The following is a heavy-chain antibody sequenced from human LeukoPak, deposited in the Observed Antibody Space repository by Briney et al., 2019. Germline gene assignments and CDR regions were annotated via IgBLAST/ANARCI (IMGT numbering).Heavy chain of an antibody. D-gene: IGHD3-10*01. V-gene: IGHV1-46*01. CDR2: INPSGGST. J-gene: IGHJ4*02. CDR1: GYTFTSYY. CDR3: ARAPGYGSGSEREREDRSVFDY. Sequence: ASVKVSCKASGYTFTSYYMHWVRQAPGQGLEWMGIINPSGGSTSYAQKFQGRVTMTRDTSTGTVYMELSSLRSEDTAVYYCARAPGYGSGSEREREDRSVFDYWGQGTLVTVSS.